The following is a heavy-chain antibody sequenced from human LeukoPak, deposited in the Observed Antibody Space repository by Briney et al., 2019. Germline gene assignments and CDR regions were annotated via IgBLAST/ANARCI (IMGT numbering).Heavy chain of an antibody. CDR2: ISGSGGST. CDR1: GFTFSSYA. D-gene: IGHD6-19*01. CDR3: ARDRGIAVAGPADYYYYGMDV. V-gene: IGHV3-23*01. J-gene: IGHJ6*02. Sequence: GGSLRLSCAASGFTFSSYAMSWVRQAPGKGLEWVSAISGSGGSTYYADSVKGRFTISRDNSKNTLYLQMNSLRAEDTAVYYCARDRGIAVAGPADYYYYGMDVWGQGTTVTVSS.